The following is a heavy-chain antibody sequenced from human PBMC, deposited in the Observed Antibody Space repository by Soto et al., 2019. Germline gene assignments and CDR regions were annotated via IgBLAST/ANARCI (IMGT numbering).Heavy chain of an antibody. Sequence: EVQLLESGGGLVQPGGSLRLSCAASGFTFSSYAMNWVRQAPGKGLEWVSGISVGGGSTYYEDSVKGRLIISGDNSQNTLYLQMNSLIAEDTAVYFCAKRAWGSSGPFDYWVQGTLVTVSS. CDR3: AKRAWGSSGPFDY. D-gene: IGHD6-19*01. J-gene: IGHJ4*02. V-gene: IGHV3-23*01. CDR1: GFTFSSYA. CDR2: ISVGGGST.